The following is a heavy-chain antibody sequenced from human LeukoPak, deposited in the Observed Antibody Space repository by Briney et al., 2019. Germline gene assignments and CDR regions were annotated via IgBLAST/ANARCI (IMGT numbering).Heavy chain of an antibody. V-gene: IGHV4-59*01. CDR3: ARGETYYDFWSGPPEYFQH. CDR2: IYYSGST. D-gene: IGHD3-3*01. J-gene: IGHJ1*01. CDR1: GGSISSYY. Sequence: PSETLSLTCTVSGGSISSYYWSWIRQPPGKGLEWIGYIYYSGSTNYNPSLKSRVTISVDTSKNQFSLRLSSVTAADTAVYYCARGETYYDFWSGPPEYFQHWGQGTLVTVSS.